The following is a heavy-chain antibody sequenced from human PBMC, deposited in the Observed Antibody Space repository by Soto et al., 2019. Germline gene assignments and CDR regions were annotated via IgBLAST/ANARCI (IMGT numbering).Heavy chain of an antibody. CDR1: GGTFSSYA. CDR3: ARYSSGWTIHYYYGMDV. V-gene: IGHV1-69*13. CDR2: IIPIFGTA. D-gene: IGHD6-19*01. Sequence: GASVKVSCKASGGTFSSYAISWVRQAPGQGLEWMGGIIPIFGTANYAQKFQGRVTITADESTSTANMELSSLRSEDTAVYYCARYSSGWTIHYYYGMDVWGQGTTVTVSS. J-gene: IGHJ6*02.